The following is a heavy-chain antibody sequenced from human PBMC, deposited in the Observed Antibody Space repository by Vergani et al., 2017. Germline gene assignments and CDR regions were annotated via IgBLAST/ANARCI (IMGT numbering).Heavy chain of an antibody. J-gene: IGHJ6*03. V-gene: IGHV3-49*04. CDR1: GFSFGDYA. D-gene: IGHD2/OR15-2a*01. Sequence: EVQLVESGGGLVPPGRSLRLSCAASGFSFGDYAMTWVRQAPGKGLEWVAFIRNKAYGGTTEYAASVKGRFTISRDDSKNTLYLQMNSLKTEDTAVYYCTTGFLLYYYYMDVWGKGTTVTVSS. CDR2: IRNKAYGGTT. CDR3: TTGFLLYYYYMDV.